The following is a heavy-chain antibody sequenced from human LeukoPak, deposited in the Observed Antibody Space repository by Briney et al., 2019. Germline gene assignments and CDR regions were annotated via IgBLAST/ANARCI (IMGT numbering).Heavy chain of an antibody. CDR3: AREVGSGGSYYPDY. CDR1: GVSVSSYY. D-gene: IGHD1-26*01. V-gene: IGHV4-4*07. Sequence: SETLSLTCTVSGVSVSSYYWSWIRQPAGKGLECIGRVYTTGSTYYNPSLKSRVTISVDKSKNQFSLNLSSVTAADTAVYYCAREVGSGGSYYPDYWGQGTLVTVSS. J-gene: IGHJ4*03. CDR2: VYTTGST.